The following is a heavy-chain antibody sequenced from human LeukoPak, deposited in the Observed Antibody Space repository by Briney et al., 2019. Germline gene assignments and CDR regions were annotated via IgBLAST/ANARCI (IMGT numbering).Heavy chain of an antibody. Sequence: GGSLRLSCEASGFTFSNYGMHWVRQAPGKGLEWAAFIRHDGSKIYYADSVKGRFTISRDNAKNSLYLQMNSLRAEDTAVYYCATLGARRDAFDIWGQGTMVTVSS. CDR2: IRHDGSKI. D-gene: IGHD1-26*01. V-gene: IGHV3-30*02. CDR3: ATLGARRDAFDI. CDR1: GFTFSNYG. J-gene: IGHJ3*02.